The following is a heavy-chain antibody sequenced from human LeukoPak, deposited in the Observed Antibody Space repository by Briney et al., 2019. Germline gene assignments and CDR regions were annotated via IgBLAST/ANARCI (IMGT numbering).Heavy chain of an antibody. CDR2: INHSGST. CDR3: ARLRPYYYGSGSYADY. Sequence: SETLSLTCAVYGGSFSGYYWSWIRQPPGKGLEWIGEINHSGSTNYNPPLKSRVTISVDTSKNQFSLKLSSVTAADTAVYYCARLRPYYYGSGSYADYWGQGTLVTVSS. J-gene: IGHJ4*02. CDR1: GGSFSGYY. D-gene: IGHD3-10*01. V-gene: IGHV4-34*01.